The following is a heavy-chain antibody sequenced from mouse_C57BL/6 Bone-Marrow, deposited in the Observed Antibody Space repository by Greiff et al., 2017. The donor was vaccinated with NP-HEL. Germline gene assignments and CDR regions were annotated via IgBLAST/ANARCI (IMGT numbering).Heavy chain of an antibody. V-gene: IGHV1-81*01. J-gene: IGHJ3*01. CDR1: GYTFTSYG. CDR2: IYPRSGNT. Sequence: QVQLKESGAELARPGASVKLSCKASGYTFTSYGISWVKQRTGQGLEWIGEIYPRSGNTYYNEKFKGKATLTADKSSSTAYMELRSLTSEDSAVYFCASPHYSSPFAYWGQGTLVTVSA. CDR3: ASPHYSSPFAY. D-gene: IGHD2-5*01.